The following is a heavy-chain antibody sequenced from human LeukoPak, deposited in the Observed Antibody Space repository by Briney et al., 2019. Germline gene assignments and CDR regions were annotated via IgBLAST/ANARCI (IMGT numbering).Heavy chain of an antibody. CDR1: GGSISSGSYS. CDR3: ARGRGYYDFWSGYRPLDF. CDR2: IYPRGST. D-gene: IGHD3-3*01. V-gene: IGHV4-30-2*02. Sequence: SETLSLTCAVSGGSISSGSYSWSWIRQPPGKGLEWIGYIYPRGSTYYNPSLKSRVILSLDKSANQLSLKLSSVTAADTAVYYCARGRGYYDFWSGYRPLDFWGQGTLVTVSS. J-gene: IGHJ4*02.